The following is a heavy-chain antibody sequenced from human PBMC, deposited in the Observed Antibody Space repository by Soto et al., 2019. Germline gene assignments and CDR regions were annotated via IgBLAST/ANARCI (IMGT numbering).Heavy chain of an antibody. J-gene: IGHJ4*02. D-gene: IGHD3-22*01. Sequence: GGSLRLSCAASGFTFSSFAMSWVRQAPGKGLEWVSAISGSGGSTYYADSVKGRFTISGDNSKNTLYLQMNSLRAEDTAVYYWAKIITMIVVVSELGYFDYWGQGTLVTVS. CDR2: ISGSGGST. V-gene: IGHV3-23*01. CDR1: GFTFSSFA. CDR3: AKIITMIVVVSELGYFDY.